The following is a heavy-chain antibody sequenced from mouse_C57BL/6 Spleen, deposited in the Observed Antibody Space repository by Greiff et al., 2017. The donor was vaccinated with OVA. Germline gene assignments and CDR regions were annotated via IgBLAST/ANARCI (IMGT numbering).Heavy chain of an antibody. V-gene: IGHV1-82*01. Sequence: LVESGPELVKPGASVKISCKASGYAFSSSWMNWVKQRPGKGLEWIGRIYPGDGDTNYNGKFKGKATLTADKSSSTAYMQLSSLTSEDSAVYFCAIYTEWGAMDYWGQGTSVTVSS. CDR2: IYPGDGDT. D-gene: IGHD1-1*01. CDR1: GYAFSSSW. CDR3: AIYTEWGAMDY. J-gene: IGHJ4*01.